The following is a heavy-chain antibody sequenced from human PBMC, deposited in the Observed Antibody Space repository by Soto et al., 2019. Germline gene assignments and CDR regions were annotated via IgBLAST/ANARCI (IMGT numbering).Heavy chain of an antibody. CDR3: ARHDYGIAASDY. J-gene: IGHJ4*02. D-gene: IGHD4-17*01. Sequence: QLQLQESGPGLVKPSETLSLTCTVSGGSISSSSYYWGWIRQPPGKGLEWIGSIYYSGSTYYNPSLKSRVTISVDTSKNQYSLKLSSVTAADTAVYYCARHDYGIAASDYWGQGTLVTVSS. CDR2: IYYSGST. CDR1: GGSISSSSYY. V-gene: IGHV4-39*01.